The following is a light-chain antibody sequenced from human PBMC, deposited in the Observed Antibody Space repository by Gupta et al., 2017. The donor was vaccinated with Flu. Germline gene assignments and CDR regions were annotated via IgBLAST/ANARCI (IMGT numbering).Light chain of an antibody. J-gene: IGKJ1*01. V-gene: IGKV1-39*01. CDR3: QQSYSSSWS. CDR1: QSISSY. CDR2: AAS. Sequence: DIQMTQSPSSLSASVGDRVTITCRVSQSISSYLNWYQHKPGKAPKLLFYAASSLQSGVPSRFSGSGSGTDFTLTISRLQPEAFATYYCQQSYSSSWSFGQGTKVESK.